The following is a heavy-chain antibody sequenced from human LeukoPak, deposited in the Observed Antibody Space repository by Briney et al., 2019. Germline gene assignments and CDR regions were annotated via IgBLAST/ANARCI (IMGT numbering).Heavy chain of an antibody. V-gene: IGHV4-59*12. CDR2: IYYSGST. Sequence: SETLSLTCTVSGGSISSYYWSWIRQPPGKGLEWIGYIYYSGSTYYKSSLKSRVNISVDASKNQFSLKLTSVTAADTAVYYCARGGSYYGSGTYYNFDFWGQGTLVTVSS. J-gene: IGHJ4*02. CDR3: ARGGSYYGSGTYYNFDF. D-gene: IGHD3-10*01. CDR1: GGSISSYY.